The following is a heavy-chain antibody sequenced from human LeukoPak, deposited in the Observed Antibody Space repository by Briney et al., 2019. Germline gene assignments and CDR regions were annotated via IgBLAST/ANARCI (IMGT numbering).Heavy chain of an antibody. CDR3: ARVRSAVGASDC. J-gene: IGHJ4*02. Sequence: SETLSLTCAVYGGSFSGYYWSWIRQPPGKGLEWIGEINHSGSTNYNPSLKSRVTISVDTSKNQFSLKLSSVTAADMAVYYCARVRSAVGASDCWGQGTLVTVSS. D-gene: IGHD1-26*01. CDR2: INHSGST. CDR1: GGSFSGYY. V-gene: IGHV4-34*01.